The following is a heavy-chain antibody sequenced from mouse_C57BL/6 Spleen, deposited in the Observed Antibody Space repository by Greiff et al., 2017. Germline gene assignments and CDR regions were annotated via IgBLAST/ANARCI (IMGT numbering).Heavy chain of an antibody. CDR3: ARREGSGYVDY. CDR1: GYTFTSYW. CDR2: IDPSDSYT. D-gene: IGHD3-2*02. V-gene: IGHV1-59*01. J-gene: IGHJ2*01. Sequence: QVQLQQPGAELVRPGTSVKLSCKASGYTFTSYWMHWVKQRPGQGLEWIGVIDPSDSYTNYNQKFKGKATLTVDTSSSTAYMQLSSLTSEDSAVYYCARREGSGYVDYWGQGTTLTVSS.